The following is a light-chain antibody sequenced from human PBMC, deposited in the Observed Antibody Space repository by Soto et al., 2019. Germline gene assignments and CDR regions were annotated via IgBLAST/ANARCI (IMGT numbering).Light chain of an antibody. Sequence: QLVLTQPSSASGTPGQTVTISCSGTSSNIGTNTVNWYRQVPGTAPKLLIFNDNVRPSGVPGRFSGSRSGTSASLAISGLQSEDEADYYCAAWDGSLNVVLLGGGTKLTVL. CDR3: AAWDGSLNVVL. CDR2: NDN. CDR1: SSNIGTNT. J-gene: IGLJ2*01. V-gene: IGLV1-44*01.